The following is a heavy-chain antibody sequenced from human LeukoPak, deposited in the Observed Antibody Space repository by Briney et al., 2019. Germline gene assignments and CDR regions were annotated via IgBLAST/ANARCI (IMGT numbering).Heavy chain of an antibody. CDR1: GGSISGSF. D-gene: IGHD3-10*01. J-gene: IGHJ3*01. Sequence: SXXLSLTCTISGGSISGSFWSWIRQPAGKGLEWIGRLATSGTINYNPSLKSRVTVSMDTSKNQFSLKLTSVTAADTAVYYCTRDGSKGSRGDAFDLWGQGSVVTVSS. CDR3: TRDGSKGSRGDAFDL. CDR2: LATSGTI. V-gene: IGHV4-4*07.